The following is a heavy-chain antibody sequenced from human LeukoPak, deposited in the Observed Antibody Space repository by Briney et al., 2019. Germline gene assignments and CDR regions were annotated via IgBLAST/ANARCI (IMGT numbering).Heavy chain of an antibody. V-gene: IGHV3-7*01. J-gene: IGHJ4*02. Sequence: GGSLRLSCAASGFTFSSYWMSWVRQAPGKGLEWVANIKQDGSEKYYVDSVKGRFTISRDNAKNPLYLQMNSLRAEDTAVYYCARDTHDYSNYFDYWGQGTLVTVSS. D-gene: IGHD4-11*01. CDR2: IKQDGSEK. CDR1: GFTFSSYW. CDR3: ARDTHDYSNYFDY.